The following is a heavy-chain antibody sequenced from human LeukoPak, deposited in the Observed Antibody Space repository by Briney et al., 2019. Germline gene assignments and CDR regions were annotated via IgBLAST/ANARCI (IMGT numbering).Heavy chain of an antibody. V-gene: IGHV1-69*13. CDR3: ARGLPGSSHISLELDY. D-gene: IGHD1-26*01. CDR2: IIPIFGTA. Sequence: SLKVSCKASGGTFSSYAISWVRQAPGQGLEWMGGIIPIFGTANYAQKFHGRVSITADESTSTADMEVSSLRSEDTAVYYCARGLPGSSHISLELDYWGQGTLVTVSS. J-gene: IGHJ4*02. CDR1: GGTFSSYA.